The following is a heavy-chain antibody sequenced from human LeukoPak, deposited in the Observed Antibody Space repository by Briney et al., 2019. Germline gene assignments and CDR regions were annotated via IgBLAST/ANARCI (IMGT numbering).Heavy chain of an antibody. D-gene: IGHD4-23*01. CDR2: IYSSGTT. CDR3: ARNPGGNSDY. V-gene: IGHV4-59*01. J-gene: IGHJ4*02. Sequence: SETLSLTCTVSGGSISSFYWTWIRQPPGKGLEWIGYIYSSGTTNYNPSLKSRVTISVDTSKNQFSLKLTSVTAADTAVYHCARNPGGNSDYWGQGTLVTVSS. CDR1: GGSISSFY.